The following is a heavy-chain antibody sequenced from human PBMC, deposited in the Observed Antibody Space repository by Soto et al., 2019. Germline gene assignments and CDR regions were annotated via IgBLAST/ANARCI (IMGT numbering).Heavy chain of an antibody. J-gene: IGHJ6*02. CDR2: VSRNSESV. V-gene: IGHV3-9*01. D-gene: IGHD2-15*01. CDR1: GFKFGDYA. CDR3: AKDRGPCSGNKCSSLYYYYGMDV. Sequence: PGGSLRLSCEASGFKFGDYAMHWVRQAPGKGLEWVSGVSRNSESVCYADSVKGRFTISRDNAKNSLYLEMNSLRTEDTALYYCAKDRGPCSGNKCSSLYYYYGMDVWGQGTTVTVSS.